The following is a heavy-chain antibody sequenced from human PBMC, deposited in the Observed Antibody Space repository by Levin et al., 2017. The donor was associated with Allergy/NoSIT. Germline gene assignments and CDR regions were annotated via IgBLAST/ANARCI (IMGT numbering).Heavy chain of an antibody. CDR2: INYRGVT. CDR3: ARNRIIVSGGNDYYYGMDV. CDR1: GGSVSSGTYY. V-gene: IGHV4-61*01. J-gene: IGHJ6*02. Sequence: PSETLSLTCSVSGGSVSSGTYYWSWIRRPPGKGLEWIGYINYRGVTKYNPSLKRRVTISVDTSKNEFSLKVTSVTAADTAVYYCARNRIIVSGGNDYYYGMDVWGQGTTVTVSS. D-gene: IGHD5/OR15-5a*01.